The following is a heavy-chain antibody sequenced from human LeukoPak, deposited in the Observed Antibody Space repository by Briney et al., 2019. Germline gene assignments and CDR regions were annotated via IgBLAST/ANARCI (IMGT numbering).Heavy chain of an antibody. J-gene: IGHJ4*02. V-gene: IGHV3-48*04. CDR1: GFTFSSYT. D-gene: IGHD4-17*01. Sequence: GGSLRLSCTASGFTFSSYTMNWVRQAPGKGLEWVSYISSGSYVIHYADSVKGRFTISRDNAKNSLFLHMNSLRAEDTAVYYCAREVTTGNRPFDYWGQGTLVTVS. CDR2: ISSGSYVI. CDR3: AREVTTGNRPFDY.